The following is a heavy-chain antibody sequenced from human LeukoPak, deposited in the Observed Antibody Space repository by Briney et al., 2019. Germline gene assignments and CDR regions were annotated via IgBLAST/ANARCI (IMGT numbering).Heavy chain of an antibody. J-gene: IGHJ4*02. V-gene: IGHV3-48*04. CDR2: ISSSSSTI. Sequence: GGSLRLSCAASGLTFSSYSMNWVRQAPGKGLEWVSYISSSSSTIYYADSVKGRFTISRDNAKNSLYLQMNSLRAEDTAVYYCASSLVRGVIPYWGQGTLVTVSS. CDR1: GLTFSSYS. CDR3: ASSLVRGVIPY. D-gene: IGHD3-10*01.